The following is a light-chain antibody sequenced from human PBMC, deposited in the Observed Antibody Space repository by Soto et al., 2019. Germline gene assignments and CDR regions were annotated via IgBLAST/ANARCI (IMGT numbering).Light chain of an antibody. CDR1: RASIGSNT. Sequence: QSVLTQPPSASGTPGQRVTISCSGSRASIGSNTVTWYQHLPGAAPKLLVYNNNQRPSGVPDRFSGSKSDTSASLAISGLQFEDEDVYYCAAWDDSLSGPVFGGGTKLTVL. J-gene: IGLJ3*02. CDR3: AAWDDSLSGPV. CDR2: NNN. V-gene: IGLV1-44*01.